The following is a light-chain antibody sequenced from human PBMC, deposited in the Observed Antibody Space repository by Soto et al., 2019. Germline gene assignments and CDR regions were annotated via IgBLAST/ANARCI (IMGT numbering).Light chain of an antibody. Sequence: QSVLTQPASVSESPGQSITISCTGTNNVIGNDDFVSWYQQHPGKAPKLLIYEASKRPSGVSNRFSGSKSAYTASLTISGLRAEDEADYYCCTYGRTRSFSVLGPGTKVPVL. V-gene: IGLV2-23*01. CDR3: CTYGRTRSFSV. CDR2: EAS. J-gene: IGLJ1*01. CDR1: NNVIGNDDF.